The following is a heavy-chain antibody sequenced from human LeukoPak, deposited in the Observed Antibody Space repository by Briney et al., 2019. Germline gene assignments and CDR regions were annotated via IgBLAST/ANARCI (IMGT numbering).Heavy chain of an antibody. CDR3: ARCGDWGVGHAFDI. CDR2: ISSSGSTI. V-gene: IGHV3-48*03. Sequence: GGSLRLSCAASGFTFSSYEMNWVRQAPGKGLEWVSYISSSGSTIYSADSVKGRFSISRDYAKNSLYLQMNSLRAEDTAVYYCARCGDWGVGHAFDIWGQGTMVTVSS. J-gene: IGHJ3*02. CDR1: GFTFSSYE. D-gene: IGHD2-21*02.